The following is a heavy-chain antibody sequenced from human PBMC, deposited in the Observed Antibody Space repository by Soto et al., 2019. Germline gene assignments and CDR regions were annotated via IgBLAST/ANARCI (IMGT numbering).Heavy chain of an antibody. J-gene: IGHJ2*01. V-gene: IGHV3-23*01. CDR2: ISGSGGST. CDR3: AKDRAYDYYWYSDL. D-gene: IGHD5-12*01. Sequence: EVQLLESGGGLVQPGGSLRLSCAVSGFTFSSYAMSWVRQAPGKGLEWVSAISGSGGSTYYADSVKGRFTISSDNSKNTLYLQMNSLRGEDTAVYFCAKDRAYDYYWYSDLWGRGTLVTVSS. CDR1: GFTFSSYA.